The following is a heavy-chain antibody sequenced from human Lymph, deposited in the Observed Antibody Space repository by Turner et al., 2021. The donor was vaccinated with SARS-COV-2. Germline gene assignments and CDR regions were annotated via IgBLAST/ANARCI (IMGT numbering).Heavy chain of an antibody. D-gene: IGHD2-8*01. CDR2: IYYSGST. V-gene: IGHV4-30-4*01. J-gene: IGHJ4*02. Sequence: QVQLQESGPGLMKPSQTLSLTCTVSVGSISSGDFYCSWIRQPPGKGLEWIGYIYYSGSTYYNPSLKSRVTISVDTSKNQFSLKLSSVTAADTAVYYCARVVVLRRAYFDYWGQGTLVTVSS. CDR1: VGSISSGDFY. CDR3: ARVVVLRRAYFDY.